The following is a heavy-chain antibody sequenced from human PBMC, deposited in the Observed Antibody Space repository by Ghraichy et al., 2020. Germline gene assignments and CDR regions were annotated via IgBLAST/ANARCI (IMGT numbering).Heavy chain of an antibody. V-gene: IGHV3-48*02. D-gene: IGHD1-14*01. CDR3: ARDAYPLYNHAMDV. CDR1: GFTFSRYR. J-gene: IGHJ6*02. Sequence: GESLNISCAASGFTFSRYRMNWVRQAPGKGLEWVSYISGSSGSIYYADSVKGRFTISRDNAKNSQYLQMNSLRDDDTAVYYCARDAYPLYNHAMDVWGQGTTVTVSS. CDR2: ISGSSGSI.